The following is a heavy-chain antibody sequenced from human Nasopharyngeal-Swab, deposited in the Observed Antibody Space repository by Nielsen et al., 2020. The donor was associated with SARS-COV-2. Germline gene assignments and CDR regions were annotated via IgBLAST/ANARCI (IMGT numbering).Heavy chain of an antibody. D-gene: IGHD6-19*01. CDR3: ATGAGIAVAGTGWFDP. J-gene: IGHJ5*02. CDR1: GYTLTELS. V-gene: IGHV1-24*01. CDR2: FDPEDGET. Sequence: ASVKVSCKVSGYTLTELSMHWVRQAPGKGLEWMGGFDPEDGETIYAQKFQGRVTMTEDTSTDTAYMELSSLRSEDTAVYYCATGAGIAVAGTGWFDPWGQGTLVTVSS.